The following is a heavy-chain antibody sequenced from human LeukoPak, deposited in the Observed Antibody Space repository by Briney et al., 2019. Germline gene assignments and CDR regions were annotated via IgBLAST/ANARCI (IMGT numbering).Heavy chain of an antibody. CDR2: INPNSGGT. J-gene: IGHJ6*04. CDR1: GYNFTGYY. D-gene: IGHD5-18*01. V-gene: IGHV1-2*02. Sequence: ASVKVSCKASGYNFTGYYMHWVRQAPGQGLEWMGWINPNSGGTKYAQKFQGRVTMTRDTSISTAYMELSRLRSDDTAVYYCARIPDADTMDVWGKGTTVTVSS. CDR3: ARIPDADTMDV.